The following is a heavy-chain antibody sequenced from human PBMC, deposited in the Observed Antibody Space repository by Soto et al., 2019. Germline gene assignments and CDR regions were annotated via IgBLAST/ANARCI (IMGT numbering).Heavy chain of an antibody. CDR1: GFTFSTYA. D-gene: IGHD6-13*01. CDR3: AKAEGSSYGTEYSQH. J-gene: IGHJ1*01. V-gene: IGHV3-23*01. Sequence: EVQLLESGGGLVQPGGSLRLSCAASGFTFSTYAMNWVRQAPGKGLEWVSLIISSGGSTDYADSVKGRFTISRDNSKNTAYLQMNSLRCDDTAGHYCAKAEGSSYGTEYSQHWGQGTLVTVSS. CDR2: IISSGGST.